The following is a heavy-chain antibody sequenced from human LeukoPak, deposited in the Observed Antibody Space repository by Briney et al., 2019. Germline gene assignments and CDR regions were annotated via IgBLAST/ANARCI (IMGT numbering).Heavy chain of an antibody. CDR2: IYYSGST. CDR3: AKSWRFDP. V-gene: IGHV4-39*07. Sequence: PSETLSLTCTVSGGSISSSSYYWGWIRQPPGKGLEWIGSIYYSGSTYYNPSLKSRVTISVDTSKNQFSLKLSSVTAADTAVYYCAKSWRFDPWGRGTLVTVSS. CDR1: GGSISSSSYY. J-gene: IGHJ5*02. D-gene: IGHD5-24*01.